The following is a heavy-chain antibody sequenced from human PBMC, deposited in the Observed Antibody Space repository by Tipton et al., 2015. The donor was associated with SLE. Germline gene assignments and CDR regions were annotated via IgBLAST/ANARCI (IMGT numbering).Heavy chain of an antibody. D-gene: IGHD6-13*01. V-gene: IGHV4-39*07. CDR3: ALSMTAASGPFDY. CDR2: VYDSGIT. CDR1: GGSISSSKYY. J-gene: IGHJ4*02. Sequence: TLSLTCTVSGGSISSSKYYWGWTRQPPGKGLEWIGSVYDSGITYYSPSLKSRVTISVDTSNNQFSLELSSVTAADTAVYYCALSMTAASGPFDYWGQGILVTVS.